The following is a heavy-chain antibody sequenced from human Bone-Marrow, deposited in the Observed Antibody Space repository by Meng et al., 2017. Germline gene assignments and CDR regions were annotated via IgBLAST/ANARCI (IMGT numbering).Heavy chain of an antibody. Sequence: GESLKISCAASGFTFDDYAMHWVRQAPGKGLVWVSRINSDGSSTSYADSVKGRFTISRDNAKNTLYLQMNSLRAEDTAVYYCARGKGVFDDFWRGFRGMDVWGQGTTVTVSS. D-gene: IGHD3-3*01. CDR1: GFTFDDYA. V-gene: IGHV3-74*01. CDR2: INSDGSST. CDR3: ARGKGVFDDFWRGFRGMDV. J-gene: IGHJ6*02.